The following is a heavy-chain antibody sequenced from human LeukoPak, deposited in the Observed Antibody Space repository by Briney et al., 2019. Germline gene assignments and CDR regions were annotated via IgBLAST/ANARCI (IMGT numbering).Heavy chain of an antibody. CDR3: ATKRGSGSHLIDY. Sequence: PGGSLRLSCAASGFTFGSYWMHWVRQAPGKGLVWVSRINSDGSSTSYADSVKGRFTISRDNAKNTLYLQMNSLRAEDTAVYYCATKRGSGSHLIDYWGQGTLVTVSS. V-gene: IGHV3-74*01. CDR2: INSDGSST. CDR1: GFTFGSYW. J-gene: IGHJ4*02. D-gene: IGHD3-10*01.